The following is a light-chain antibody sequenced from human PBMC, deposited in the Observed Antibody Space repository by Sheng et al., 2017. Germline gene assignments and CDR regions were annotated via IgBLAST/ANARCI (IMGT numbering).Light chain of an antibody. V-gene: IGKV1-39*01. CDR3: QQLGT. CDR1: QSISSY. J-gene: IGKJ4*01. Sequence: DIQMTQSPSSLSASVGDRVTITCRASQSISSYLNWYQQKPGKAPKLLIYAASSLQSGVPSRFSGSGSGTDFTLTISSLQPEDFATYYCQQLGTFGGRDQGGGSN. CDR2: AAS.